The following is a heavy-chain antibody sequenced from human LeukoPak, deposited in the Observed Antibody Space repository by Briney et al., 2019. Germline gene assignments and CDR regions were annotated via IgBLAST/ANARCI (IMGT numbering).Heavy chain of an antibody. CDR1: GYTFTSYD. Sequence: ASVKVSCKASGYTFTSYDITWVRQATGQGLEWMGWMSPDSGYTGYAQTFQGRVSLTRNTSVSTAFMELSNLRSEDTAVYYCEIYTGYDSFWGQGTLVTVSS. D-gene: IGHD5-12*01. CDR2: MSPDSGYT. V-gene: IGHV1-8*01. CDR3: EIYTGYDSF. J-gene: IGHJ4*02.